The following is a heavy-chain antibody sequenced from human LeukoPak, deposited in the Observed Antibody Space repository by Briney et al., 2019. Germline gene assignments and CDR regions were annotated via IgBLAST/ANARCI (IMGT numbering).Heavy chain of an antibody. Sequence: GGSLRLSCAASGFTLSSYSMNWVRQAPGKGLEWVSYISSSSSTIYYADSVKGRFTISRDNAKNSLYLQMNSLRAEDTAVYYCARDDYYYDSSGLNWGQGTLVTVSS. V-gene: IGHV3-48*04. J-gene: IGHJ4*02. CDR1: GFTLSSYS. CDR2: ISSSSSTI. D-gene: IGHD3-22*01. CDR3: ARDDYYYDSSGLN.